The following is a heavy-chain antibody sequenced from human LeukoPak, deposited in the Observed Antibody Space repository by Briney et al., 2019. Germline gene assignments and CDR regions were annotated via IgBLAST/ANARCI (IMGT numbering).Heavy chain of an antibody. CDR1: GYTFISYW. Sequence: GESLKISCKVSGYTFISYWIGWVRQMPGRGLEWMGIINSGDSDTRYSPSFQGQVTISVDKSISTAYLQWSSLKASDTAMYYCARGEVYFDYWGQGTLVTVSS. J-gene: IGHJ4*02. CDR2: INSGDSDT. V-gene: IGHV5-51*01. CDR3: ARGEVYFDY.